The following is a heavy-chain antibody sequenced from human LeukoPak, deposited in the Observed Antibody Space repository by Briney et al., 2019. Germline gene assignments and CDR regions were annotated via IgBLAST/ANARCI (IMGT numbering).Heavy chain of an antibody. CDR2: SYHSGTT. J-gene: IGHJ4*02. CDR1: GGSISSGDYY. CDR3: ARGSYGLETNYKGIEY. Sequence: SETLSLTCTVSGGSISSGDYYWSWIRQPPGRGLEWIGYSYHSGTTYYNPALRSRVTISVDRSKNQFSLTLSSVAAADTAVYYCARGSYGLETNYKGIEYSGQGTLVTASS. V-gene: IGHV4-30-2*01. D-gene: IGHD3-10*01.